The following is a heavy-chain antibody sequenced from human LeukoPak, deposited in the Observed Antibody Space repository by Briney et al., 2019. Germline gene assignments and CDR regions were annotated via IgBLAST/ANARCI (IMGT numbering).Heavy chain of an antibody. V-gene: IGHV3-21*01. Sequence: GGSLRLSCAASGFTFSRYSMNCVRRAPGRGLDCVSYISSSGGYIYYAGSFRGRFTISRDNATNSLYLQMNSLRAEDTAVYSCARAPAGYSSTWYVDYWGQGTLVTVSS. CDR2: ISSSGGYI. J-gene: IGHJ4*02. CDR1: GFTFSRYS. CDR3: ARAPAGYSSTWYVDY. D-gene: IGHD6-19*01.